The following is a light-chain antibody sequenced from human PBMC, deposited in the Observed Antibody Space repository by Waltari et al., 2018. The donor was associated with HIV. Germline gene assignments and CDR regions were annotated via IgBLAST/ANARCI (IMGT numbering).Light chain of an antibody. V-gene: IGKV3-15*01. Sequence: ETVMTQSPATLSVSLGEGATLSCKARYSVSTNLAWYQQKPGQAPRLLIHDASTRAAGIPARFSGSGSGTDFTLSISSLQSEDSAMYYCQQYNHWPRTFGQGTKVEIK. CDR1: YSVSTN. CDR2: DAS. CDR3: QQYNHWPRT. J-gene: IGKJ1*01.